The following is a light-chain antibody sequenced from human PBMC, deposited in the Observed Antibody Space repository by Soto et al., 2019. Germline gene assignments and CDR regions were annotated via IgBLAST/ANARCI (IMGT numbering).Light chain of an antibody. CDR3: QKYNSAPRT. Sequence: DIQMTQSPSSLSASVGDRVTLTCRASQGISNYLAWYQQKPGKVPKLLIYAASTLQSGVPSRFSGSGSGTDFTLTISRLQPEDVATYYCQKYNSAPRTFGQGTKVEIK. V-gene: IGKV1-27*01. J-gene: IGKJ1*01. CDR2: AAS. CDR1: QGISNY.